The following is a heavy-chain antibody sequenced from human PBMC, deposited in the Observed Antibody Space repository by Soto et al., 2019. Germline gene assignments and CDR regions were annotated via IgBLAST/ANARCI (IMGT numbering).Heavy chain of an antibody. Sequence: ASVKVSCKASGGTFSSYAISWVRQAPGQGLEWMGGIIPIFGTANYAQKFQGRVTITADKSTSTAYMELSSLRSEDTAVYYCASLVLRFLEWSEGYYYGMDVWGQGTTVTVSS. CDR3: ASLVLRFLEWSEGYYYGMDV. D-gene: IGHD3-3*01. CDR2: IIPIFGTA. J-gene: IGHJ6*02. V-gene: IGHV1-69*06. CDR1: GGTFSSYA.